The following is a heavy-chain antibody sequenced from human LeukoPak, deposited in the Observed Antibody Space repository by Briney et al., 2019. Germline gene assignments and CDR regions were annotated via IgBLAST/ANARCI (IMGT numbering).Heavy chain of an antibody. CDR2: IRSKANSYAT. CDR3: TRRAITMIGSQTFDY. D-gene: IGHD3-22*01. Sequence: GGSLRLSCVASGFTFSGSAMHWVRQASGKGLEWVGRIRSKANSYATAYAASVKGRFTISRDDSKNTAYLQMNSLKTEDTAVYYCTRRAITMIGSQTFDYWGQGTLVTVSS. CDR1: GFTFSGSA. J-gene: IGHJ4*02. V-gene: IGHV3-73*01.